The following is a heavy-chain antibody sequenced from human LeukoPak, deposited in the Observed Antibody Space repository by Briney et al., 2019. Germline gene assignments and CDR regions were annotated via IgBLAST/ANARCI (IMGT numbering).Heavy chain of an antibody. CDR1: GFSFSNQG. Sequence: GGALRLSCAASGFSFSNQGMHGVRQDPGKGLEWVTFISYDGVHKHYADSVKGRFTVSRDNSKYTLHLQMNSLRPEDTAMYYCAAERGTAFDIWGQGTMVIVSS. V-gene: IGHV3-30*03. CDR3: AAERGTAFDI. CDR2: ISYDGVHK. D-gene: IGHD3-16*01. J-gene: IGHJ3*02.